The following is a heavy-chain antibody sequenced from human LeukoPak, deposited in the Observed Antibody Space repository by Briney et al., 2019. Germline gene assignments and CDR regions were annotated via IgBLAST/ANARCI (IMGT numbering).Heavy chain of an antibody. D-gene: IGHD4-17*01. CDR1: GGSISSGSYY. CDR3: ARECYGDYLVY. J-gene: IGHJ4*02. V-gene: IGHV4-61*02. CDR2: IYTSGST. Sequence: SETLSLTCTVAGGSISSGSYYWSWIRQPAGKGLEWIGRIYTSGSTNYNPSLKSRVTISVDTSKNEFSLKLSSVTAADTAVYYCARECYGDYLVYWGQGSLVTVSS.